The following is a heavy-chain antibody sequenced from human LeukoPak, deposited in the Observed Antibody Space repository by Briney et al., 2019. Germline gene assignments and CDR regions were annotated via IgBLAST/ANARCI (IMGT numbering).Heavy chain of an antibody. CDR3: TKGTIWLPFDY. CDR1: GFTFSNYA. CDR2: ISGSGGST. D-gene: IGHD5-18*01. J-gene: IGHJ4*02. V-gene: IGHV3-23*01. Sequence: GGSLRLSCVASGFTFSNYAMSWARQAPGKGLEWVSAISGSGGSTYYADSVKGRFTISRDNSKNTLYLQMNSLRAEDTAVYYCTKGTIWLPFDYWGQGTLVTVSS.